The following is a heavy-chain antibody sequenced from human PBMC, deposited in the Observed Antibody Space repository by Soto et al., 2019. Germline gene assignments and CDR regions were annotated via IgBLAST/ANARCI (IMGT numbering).Heavy chain of an antibody. V-gene: IGHV3-9*01. D-gene: IGHD3-10*01. CDR1: GFTFDDYA. Sequence: EVQLVESGGGLVQPGRSLRLSCAASGFTFDDYAMHWVRQAPGKGLEWVSGISWNSGSIGYADSVKGRFTISRDNAKNSLYLQMNSLRAEDTALYYCAKDIEGGLSGGYMDVWGKGTTVTVSS. J-gene: IGHJ6*03. CDR3: AKDIEGGLSGGYMDV. CDR2: ISWNSGSI.